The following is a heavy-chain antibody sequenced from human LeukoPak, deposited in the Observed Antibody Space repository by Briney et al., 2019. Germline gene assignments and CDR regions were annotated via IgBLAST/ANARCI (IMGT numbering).Heavy chain of an antibody. CDR1: GYTFTSYY. CDR2: INPSGGST. V-gene: IGHV1-46*01. Sequence: ASVKVSCKASGYTFTSYYMHWVRQAPGQGLEWMGIINPSGGSTSYAQKFQGRVTMTRDTSTSTVYMELSSLRSEDTAVYYCARDGGDVVVPAVEFDYWGQGTLVTASS. CDR3: ARDGGDVVVPAVEFDY. J-gene: IGHJ4*02. D-gene: IGHD2-2*01.